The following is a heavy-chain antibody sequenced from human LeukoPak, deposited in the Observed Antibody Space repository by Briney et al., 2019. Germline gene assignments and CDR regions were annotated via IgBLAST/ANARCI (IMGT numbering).Heavy chain of an antibody. J-gene: IGHJ4*02. CDR1: GFTFSSYW. CDR2: IKQDGSEK. D-gene: IGHD3-22*01. CDR3: ARGPTKGFYYDSSGYYDLDY. Sequence: GGSLRLSCAASGFTFSSYWMSWVRQAPGKGLEWVANIKQDGSEKYYVDSVKGRFTISRDNAKNSLYLQMNSLRAEDTAVYYCARGPTKGFYYDSSGYYDLDYWGQGTLVTVSS. V-gene: IGHV3-7*01.